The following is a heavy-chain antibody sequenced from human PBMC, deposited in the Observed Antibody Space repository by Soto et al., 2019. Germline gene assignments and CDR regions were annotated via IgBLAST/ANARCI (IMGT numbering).Heavy chain of an antibody. CDR1: GGSISSSNL. J-gene: IGHJ4*02. V-gene: IGHV4-4*02. D-gene: IGHD6-13*01. CDR3: ARSPRSIAAGGIDY. CDR2: IYHSGST. Sequence: QVQLQESGPGLVKPSGTLSLTCAVSGGSISSSNLWTWVRQPPGKGLEWIGEIYHSGSTNHNPSRTSRVTISVDKSTNQISLKATSVTAADTAVYYCARSPRSIAAGGIDYWRQGILLTVSS.